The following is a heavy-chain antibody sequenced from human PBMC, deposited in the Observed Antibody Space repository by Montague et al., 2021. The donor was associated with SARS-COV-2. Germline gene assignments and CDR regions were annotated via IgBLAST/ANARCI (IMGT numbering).Heavy chain of an antibody. J-gene: IGHJ4*02. CDR3: AREAAPQYCAGGSCYQPEDY. CDR1: GFTFSSFS. Sequence: SLRLSCAASGFTFSSFSMNWVRQAPGKGLEWVAIIGSSSSYTYYADSVKGRFTISRDNAKNSLYLQMNSLRGEDTAIYYCAREAAPQYCAGGSCYQPEDYWGQGTQVTVSS. CDR2: IGSSSSYT. D-gene: IGHD2-15*01. V-gene: IGHV3-21*01.